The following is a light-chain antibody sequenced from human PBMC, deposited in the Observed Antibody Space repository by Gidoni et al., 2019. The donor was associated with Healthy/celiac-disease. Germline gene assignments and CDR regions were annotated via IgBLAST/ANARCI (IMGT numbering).Light chain of an antibody. Sequence: EIVLTQSPATLSLSPGERATLSCRASQSVSSYLAWYQQKPGQAPRLLIYDASNRVTGIPARFSGSGSGTDFTLTISSLEPEDFAVYYGQQRSNWPPWTFGQGTKVEIK. CDR2: DAS. V-gene: IGKV3-11*01. J-gene: IGKJ1*01. CDR3: QQRSNWPPWT. CDR1: QSVSSY.